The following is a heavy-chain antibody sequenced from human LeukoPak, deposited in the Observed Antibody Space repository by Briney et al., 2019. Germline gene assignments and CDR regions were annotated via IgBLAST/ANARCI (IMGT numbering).Heavy chain of an antibody. J-gene: IGHJ3*02. CDR1: GGSISSYY. D-gene: IGHD6-19*01. CDR3: ARLFPLPPYSSGWYHSVGAFDI. Sequence: SETLSPTCTVSGGSISSYYWSWIRQPPGKGLEWIGYIYYSGSTNYNPSLKSRVTISVDTSKNQFSLKLSSVTAADTAVYYCARLFPLPPYSSGWYHSVGAFDIWGQGTMVTVSS. CDR2: IYYSGST. V-gene: IGHV4-59*08.